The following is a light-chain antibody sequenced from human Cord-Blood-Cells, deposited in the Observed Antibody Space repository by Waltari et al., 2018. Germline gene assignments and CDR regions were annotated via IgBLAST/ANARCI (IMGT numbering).Light chain of an antibody. CDR3: AAWDDSLSGWV. CDR1: SSTPGRIY. CDR2: RNN. Sequence: QSVRTHPPSPSGTPGQRATISCSGSSSTPGRIYVSWYQQLPGTAPKLLIYRNNQRPSGVPDRFSGSKSGTSASLAISGLRSEDEADYYCAAWDDSLSGWVFGGGTKLTVL. V-gene: IGLV1-47*01. J-gene: IGLJ3*02.